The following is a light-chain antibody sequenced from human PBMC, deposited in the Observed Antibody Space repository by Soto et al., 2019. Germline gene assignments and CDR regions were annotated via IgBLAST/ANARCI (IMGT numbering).Light chain of an antibody. J-gene: IGLJ3*02. V-gene: IGLV2-11*01. Sequence: QSALTQPRSVSGSPGQSVTISCTGTSSDVGGYNYVSWYQQHPGKAPKLMIHDVSKRPSGVPDRFSGFKSGNTASLTISGLQAEDEADYYCCSYAGSYTWVFGGGTKLTVL. CDR2: DVS. CDR3: CSYAGSYTWV. CDR1: SSDVGGYNY.